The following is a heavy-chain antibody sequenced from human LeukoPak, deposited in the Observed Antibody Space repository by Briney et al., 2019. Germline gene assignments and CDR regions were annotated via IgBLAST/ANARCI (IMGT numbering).Heavy chain of an antibody. D-gene: IGHD3-3*01. J-gene: IGHJ4*02. Sequence: SETLSLTCAVYGGSFCGYYWSWIRQPAGKGLEWIGEINHSGSTNYNPSLESRVTISVDTSKNQFSLKLSSVTAADTAVYYCARGGVTLRFLEWLSPYYFDYWGQGTLVTVSS. CDR1: GGSFCGYY. CDR2: INHSGST. V-gene: IGHV4-34*01. CDR3: ARGGVTLRFLEWLSPYYFDY.